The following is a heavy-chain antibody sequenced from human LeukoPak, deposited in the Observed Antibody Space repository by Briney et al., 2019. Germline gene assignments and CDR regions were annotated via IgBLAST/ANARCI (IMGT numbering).Heavy chain of an antibody. D-gene: IGHD2-2*01. CDR1: GFTFRSYG. J-gene: IGHJ3*01. CDR2: IWYDGSNI. V-gene: IGHV3-33*06. Sequence: PGRSLRLSCVASGFTFRSYGMHWVRQAPGKGLEWVAIIWYDGSNIHHVDSVKGRFTISRDNSKNTLYLQMNSLRAEDTAVYYCAKDRSCTGSSCNVGSWGQGTMVTVSS. CDR3: AKDRSCTGSSCNVGS.